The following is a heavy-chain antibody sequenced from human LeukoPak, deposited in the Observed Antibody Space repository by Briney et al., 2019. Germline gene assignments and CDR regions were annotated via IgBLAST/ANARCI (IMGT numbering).Heavy chain of an antibody. D-gene: IGHD5-24*01. V-gene: IGHV3-7*01. CDR2: IKQDGSEK. J-gene: IGHJ4*02. CDR1: GFTFSSYA. CDR3: AGGRDVYRY. Sequence: PGGSLRLSCAASGFTFSSYAMTWVRQAPGKGLEWVANIKQDGSEKYYVDSVKGRFTISRDNAKNSLYLQMNSLRAEDTAVYYCAGGRDVYRYWGQGTLVTVSS.